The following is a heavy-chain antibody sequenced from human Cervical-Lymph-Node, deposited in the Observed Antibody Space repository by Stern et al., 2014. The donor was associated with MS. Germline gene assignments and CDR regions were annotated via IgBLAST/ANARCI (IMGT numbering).Heavy chain of an antibody. CDR2: IYHGNSDT. V-gene: IGHV5-51*03. J-gene: IGHJ5*02. D-gene: IGHD1-14*01. CDR3: ARHGGPNWNHEAHNWFDP. Sequence: QLVQSGAEVKKPGESLKISCKGSEYNFNTHWIAWVRQMPGKGLEWLGNIYHGNSDTRYNPSLQGQVSISADKSITTAYLHFSSLKASDSAMYFCARHGGPNWNHEAHNWFDPWGQGTLVTVSS. CDR1: EYNFNTHW.